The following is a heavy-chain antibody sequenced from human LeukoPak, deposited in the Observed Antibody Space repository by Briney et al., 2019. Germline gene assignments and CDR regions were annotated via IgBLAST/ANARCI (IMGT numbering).Heavy chain of an antibody. Sequence: GGSLRLSCSASGFPFSSYAMHWVRQAPGKGLEYVSAISDSGGSTYYADSVKGIFTISRDNSKNTLYLQMSSLRAEDTAVYFCVRGYSFGPYGMDVWGQGTTVTVSS. V-gene: IGHV3-64D*09. J-gene: IGHJ6*02. CDR3: VRGYSFGPYGMDV. CDR1: GFPFSSYA. CDR2: ISDSGGST. D-gene: IGHD2-15*01.